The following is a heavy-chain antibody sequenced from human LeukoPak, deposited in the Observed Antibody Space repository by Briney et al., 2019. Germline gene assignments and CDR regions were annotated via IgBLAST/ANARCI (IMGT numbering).Heavy chain of an antibody. Sequence: SVKVSCKASGGTFISYAISWVRQAPGQGVEWMGGIIPIFGTANYAQKFQGRVTITADESTSTAYMELSSLRSEDTAVYYCARGDDILTGYYSCGYWGQGTLVTVSS. D-gene: IGHD3-9*01. V-gene: IGHV1-69*01. CDR1: GGTFISYA. CDR2: IIPIFGTA. J-gene: IGHJ4*02. CDR3: ARGDDILTGYYSCGY.